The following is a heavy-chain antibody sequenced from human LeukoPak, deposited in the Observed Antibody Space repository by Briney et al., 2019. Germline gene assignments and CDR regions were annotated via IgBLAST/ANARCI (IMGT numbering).Heavy chain of an antibody. D-gene: IGHD5-18*01. Sequence: TGGSLRLSCAASGFTFKGYWMSWVRQAPGKGLEWVANIQQDGSEKKYVDSVKGRFTISRDNAENSLYLQMDSLRAEDTAVYYCVRLRYTYGKNFDCWGQGTLVTVSS. CDR3: VRLRYTYGKNFDC. J-gene: IGHJ4*02. CDR1: GFTFKGYW. CDR2: IQQDGSEK. V-gene: IGHV3-7*01.